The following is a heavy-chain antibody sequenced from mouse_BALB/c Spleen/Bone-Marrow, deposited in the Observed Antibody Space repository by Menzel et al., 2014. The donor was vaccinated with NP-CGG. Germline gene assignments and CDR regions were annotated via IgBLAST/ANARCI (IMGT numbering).Heavy chain of an antibody. Sequence: VQLQESGAELMKPGASVKISCKATGYTFSSHWIEWVKQRPGHGLEWIGEILPGSGSTNYNEKFKGKATFTADTSSNTAYMQLSSLTSEDSAVYYCARSDGYYYAMDYWGQGTSVTVSS. V-gene: IGHV1-9*01. D-gene: IGHD2-3*01. CDR1: GYTFSSHW. J-gene: IGHJ4*01. CDR3: ARSDGYYYAMDY. CDR2: ILPGSGST.